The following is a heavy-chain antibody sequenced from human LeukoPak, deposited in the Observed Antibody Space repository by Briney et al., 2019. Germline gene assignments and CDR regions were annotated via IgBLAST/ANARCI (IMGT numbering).Heavy chain of an antibody. CDR1: GYXFTTYY. CDR3: ARDPSGSWQWFDY. CDR2: INPNGGGT. J-gene: IGHJ4*02. D-gene: IGHD1-26*01. Sequence: ASVKVSCKASGYXFTTYYIHWVRQAPGQGLEWMGVINPNGGGTAYAQNFQGRVTMTRDTSTSTAYMELTSLRFEDTAVYYCARDPSGSWQWFDYWGQGTLVTVSS. V-gene: IGHV1-46*01.